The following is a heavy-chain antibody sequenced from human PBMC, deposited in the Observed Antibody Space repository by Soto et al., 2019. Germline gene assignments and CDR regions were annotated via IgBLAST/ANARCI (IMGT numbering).Heavy chain of an antibody. D-gene: IGHD1-26*01. CDR2: TSGAGGYT. V-gene: IGHV3-23*01. J-gene: IGHJ1*01. CDR1: GFTFSTYA. CDR3: AKDPRVGATAAEYFQY. Sequence: EVQLLESGGGLVQPGGSLRLSCAASGFTFSTYAMSWVRQAPGKGLEWVSAITSGAGGYTYYADSVKGRFTMSRDNSKNTLYLQMNSLRAEDTAVYYCAKDPRVGATAAEYFQYWGQGSLVTVSS.